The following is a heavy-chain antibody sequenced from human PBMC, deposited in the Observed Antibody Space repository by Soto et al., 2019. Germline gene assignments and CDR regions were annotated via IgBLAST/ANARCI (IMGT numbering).Heavy chain of an antibody. Sequence: SVKVSCKASGGTFSSYAISWVLQAPGQGLEWMGGIIPIFGTANYAQKFQGRVTITADESTSTAYMELSSLRSEDMAVYYCASSGITIFGVVTQYNWFDPWGQGTLVTVSS. CDR3: ASSGITIFGVVTQYNWFDP. J-gene: IGHJ5*02. V-gene: IGHV1-69*13. D-gene: IGHD3-3*01. CDR1: GGTFSSYA. CDR2: IIPIFGTA.